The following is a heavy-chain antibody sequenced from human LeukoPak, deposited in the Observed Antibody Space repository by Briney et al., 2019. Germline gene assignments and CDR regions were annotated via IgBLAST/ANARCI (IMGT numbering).Heavy chain of an antibody. Sequence: SETLSLTCTVSGGSISSGGYYWSWIRQPPGKGLEWIGYIYYSGSTNYNPSLKSRVTISVDTSKNQFSLKLSSVTAADTAVYYCARAEAKADYYFDYWGQGTLVTVSS. CDR1: GGSISSGGYY. CDR3: ARAEAKADYYFDY. CDR2: IYYSGST. J-gene: IGHJ4*02. V-gene: IGHV4-61*08.